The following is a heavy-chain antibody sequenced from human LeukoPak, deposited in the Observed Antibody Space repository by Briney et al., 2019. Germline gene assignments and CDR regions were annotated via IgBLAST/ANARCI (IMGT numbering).Heavy chain of an antibody. CDR1: GGSFSGYY. V-gene: IGHV4-34*01. CDR2: INHSGST. J-gene: IGHJ5*02. D-gene: IGHD3-3*01. CDR3: ARVEGFYDFWSGYTIGSWFDP. Sequence: SETLSLTCAVYGGSFSGYYWSWIRQPPGKGLEWIGQINHSGSTNYNPSLKSRVTISVDTSKNQFSLKLSSVTAADTAVYYCARVEGFYDFWSGYTIGSWFDPWGQGTLVTVSS.